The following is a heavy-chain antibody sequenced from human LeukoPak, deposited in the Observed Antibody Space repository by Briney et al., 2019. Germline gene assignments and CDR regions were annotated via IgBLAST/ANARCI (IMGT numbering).Heavy chain of an antibody. CDR3: AREYYSNPSQVDV. J-gene: IGHJ6*04. CDR2: ISSSSSYI. CDR1: GFTFSSYS. D-gene: IGHD4-11*01. V-gene: IGHV3-21*01. Sequence: GGSLRLSCAASGFTFSSYSMNWIRQAPGKGLEWVSSISSSSSYIHYADAVKGRFTISRDNAKNSLYLQMNSLRAEDTAVYYCAREYYSNPSQVDVWGKGTTVTVSS.